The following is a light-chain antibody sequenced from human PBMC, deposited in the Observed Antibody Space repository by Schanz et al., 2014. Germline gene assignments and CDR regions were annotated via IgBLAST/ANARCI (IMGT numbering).Light chain of an antibody. CDR1: QSIANY. Sequence: ETVLTQSPVTLSLSPGETATLSCRASQSIANYLAWYQQKPGQAPRLLIFGTASRATGIPDRFRGSGSGTDFTLAITRLEPEDFAVYYCQQRSNWPPITFGQGTRLEIK. V-gene: IGKV3-11*01. J-gene: IGKJ5*01. CDR3: QQRSNWPPIT. CDR2: GTA.